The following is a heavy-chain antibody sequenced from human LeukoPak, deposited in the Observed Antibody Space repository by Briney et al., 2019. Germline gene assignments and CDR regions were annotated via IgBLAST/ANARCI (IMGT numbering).Heavy chain of an antibody. D-gene: IGHD1-26*01. V-gene: IGHV3-23*01. CDR2: ISGSGAST. Sequence: GGSLRLSCLTSGFTLSTNAMSWVRQAPGRGLERISGISGSGASTYYADSVKGRFTISRDDSRNTLYLQMNSLRGDDTAVYYCAKDVGKWESLHFFDYWGQGTLVTVSS. J-gene: IGHJ4*02. CDR1: GFTLSTNA. CDR3: AKDVGKWESLHFFDY.